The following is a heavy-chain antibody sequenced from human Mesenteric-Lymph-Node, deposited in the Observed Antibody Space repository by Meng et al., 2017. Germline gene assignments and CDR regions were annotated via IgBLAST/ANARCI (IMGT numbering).Heavy chain of an antibody. D-gene: IGHD1-26*01. CDR2: FDPEDGET. V-gene: IGHV1-24*01. Sequence: ASVKVSCKVSGYTLTELSMHWVRQAPGKGLEWMGGFDPEDGETIYAQKFQGRVTMTEDTSTDTAYMELGSLRSEDTAVYYCATGPAYSGSLYYWGQGTLVTVSS. CDR3: ATGPAYSGSLYY. CDR1: GYTLTELS. J-gene: IGHJ4*02.